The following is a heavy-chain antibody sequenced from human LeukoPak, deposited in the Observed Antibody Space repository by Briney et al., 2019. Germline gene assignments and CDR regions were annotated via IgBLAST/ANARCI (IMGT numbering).Heavy chain of an antibody. V-gene: IGHV3-30*18. J-gene: IGHJ4*02. CDR1: GFTFSSYG. CDR2: ISYDGTNK. D-gene: IGHD5-18*01. Sequence: QPGRSLRLSCAASGFTFSSYGMHWVRQAPGKGLEWVAVISYDGTNKYYADSVKGRFTISRDNSKNSLYLQMNSLRTEDTALYYCAKGPYGYERVFDYFDYWGQGTLVTVSS. CDR3: AKGPYGYERVFDYFDY.